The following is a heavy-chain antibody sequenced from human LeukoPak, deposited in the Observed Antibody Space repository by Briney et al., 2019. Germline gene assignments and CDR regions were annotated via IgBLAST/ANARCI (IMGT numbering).Heavy chain of an antibody. CDR1: GFTFSSYS. J-gene: IGHJ3*02. Sequence: GESLRLSCAASGFTFSSYSMNWVRQAPGVGLEWVSPISSGGTFIYYADSVKGRFTISRDNAKNSLYLQMNSLRAEDTAVYYCARESITMVRGGSGAFDIWGQGTMVTVSS. V-gene: IGHV3-21*01. CDR2: ISSGGTFI. D-gene: IGHD3-10*01. CDR3: ARESITMVRGGSGAFDI.